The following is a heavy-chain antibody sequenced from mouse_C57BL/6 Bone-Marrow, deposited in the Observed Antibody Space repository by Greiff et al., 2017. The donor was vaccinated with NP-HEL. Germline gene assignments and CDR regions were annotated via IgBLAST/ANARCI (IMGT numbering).Heavy chain of an antibody. CDR3: APAFITTVVAPFDY. J-gene: IGHJ2*01. D-gene: IGHD1-1*01. CDR2: IDPSDSYT. CDR1: GYTFTSYW. Sequence: QVQLQQPGAELVKPGASVKLSCKASGYTFTSYWMQWVKQRPGQGLEWIGEIDPSDSYTNYNQKFKGKATLTVDTSSSTAYMQLSSLTSEDSAVYYCAPAFITTVVAPFDYWGQGTTLTVSS. V-gene: IGHV1-50*01.